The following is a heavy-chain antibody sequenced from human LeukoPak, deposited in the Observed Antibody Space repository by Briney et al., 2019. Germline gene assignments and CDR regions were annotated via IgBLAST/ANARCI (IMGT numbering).Heavy chain of an antibody. D-gene: IGHD2-2*03. J-gene: IGHJ3*02. CDR1: GFTFSNYG. Sequence: GGSLRLSCVASGFTFSNYGMHWVRQAPGKGLEWVSYISSSSSTMYYADSVKGRFTISRDNAKNSLYLQMNSLRAEDTAVYYCARDLDIVVVPAAEDAFDIWGQGTMVTVSS. CDR2: ISSSSSTM. CDR3: ARDLDIVVVPAAEDAFDI. V-gene: IGHV3-48*01.